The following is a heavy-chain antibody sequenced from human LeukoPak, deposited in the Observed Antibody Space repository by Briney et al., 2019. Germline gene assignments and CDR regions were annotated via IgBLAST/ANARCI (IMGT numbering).Heavy chain of an antibody. CDR1: GYTFTSYY. V-gene: IGHV1-2*02. D-gene: IGHD4-17*01. Sequence: ASVKVSCKASGYTFTSYYMHWVRQAPGQGLEWMGWINPNSGGTTYAQKFQGRVTMTRDTSISTAYMELSGLRSDDTAIYYCARDYRDYDNWFDPWGQGTLVTVSS. CDR2: INPNSGGT. CDR3: ARDYRDYDNWFDP. J-gene: IGHJ5*02.